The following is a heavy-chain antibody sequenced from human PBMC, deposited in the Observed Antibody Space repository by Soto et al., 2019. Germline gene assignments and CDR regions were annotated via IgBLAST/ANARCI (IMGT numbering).Heavy chain of an antibody. J-gene: IGHJ5*02. CDR3: ARGRGIAVARRWFDP. CDR2: INHSGST. CDR1: GGSFSGYY. D-gene: IGHD6-19*01. V-gene: IGHV4-34*01. Sequence: QVQLQQWGAGLLKPSETLSLTCAVYGGSFSGYYWSWIRQPPGKGLEWIGEINHSGSTNYNPSLNSRVTISVDTSKNQFSLKLSSVTAADTAVYYCARGRGIAVARRWFDPWGQGTLVNVSS.